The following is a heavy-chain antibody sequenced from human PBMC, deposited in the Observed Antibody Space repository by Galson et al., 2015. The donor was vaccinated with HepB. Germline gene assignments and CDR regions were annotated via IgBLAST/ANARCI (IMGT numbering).Heavy chain of an antibody. CDR1: EFTFSSCG. Sequence: SLRLSCAASEFTFSSCGMSWVRQAPGKGLEWVSYISTGSSTKYYADSVKGRLTISRDNAKSSLYLQLNSLRDEDTAVYYCARSLGRRGVDPQPYYFDYWGQGTLVTVSS. D-gene: IGHD3-10*01. V-gene: IGHV3-48*02. CDR3: ARSLGRRGVDPQPYYFDY. J-gene: IGHJ4*02. CDR2: ISTGSSTK.